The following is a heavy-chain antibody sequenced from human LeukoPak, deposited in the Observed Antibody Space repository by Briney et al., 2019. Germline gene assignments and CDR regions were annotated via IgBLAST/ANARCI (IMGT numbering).Heavy chain of an antibody. CDR3: ARDTGTYYYDSSGYSNWFDP. Sequence: ASVKVSCKASGYTFTGYYMHWVRQAPGQGLEWMGWINPNSGGTNYAQKFQGRVTMTRDTSISTAYMELSRLRSDDTAVYYCARDTGTYYYDSSGYSNWFDPWGQGTLVTVSS. D-gene: IGHD3-22*01. J-gene: IGHJ5*02. CDR1: GYTFTGYY. CDR2: INPNSGGT. V-gene: IGHV1-2*02.